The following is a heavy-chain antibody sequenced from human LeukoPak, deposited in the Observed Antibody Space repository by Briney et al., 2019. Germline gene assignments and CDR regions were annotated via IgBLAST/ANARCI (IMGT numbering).Heavy chain of an antibody. CDR3: ARGVWSKPGFYYYGMDV. J-gene: IGHJ6*02. Sequence: GGSLRLSCAASGFTFSSYAMSWVRQAPGKGLGWVSAISGSGGSTYYADSVKGRFTISRDNSKNTLYLQMNSLRDEDTAIYYCARGVWSKPGFYYYGMDVWGRGTTVTVSS. V-gene: IGHV3-23*01. D-gene: IGHD2-21*01. CDR2: ISGSGGST. CDR1: GFTFSSYA.